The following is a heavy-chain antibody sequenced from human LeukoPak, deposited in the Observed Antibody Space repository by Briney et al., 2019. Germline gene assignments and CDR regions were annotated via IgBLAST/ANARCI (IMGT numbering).Heavy chain of an antibody. CDR1: GFSFSSYA. D-gene: IGHD3-10*01. J-gene: IGHJ2*01. Sequence: GGSLRLSCSASGFSFSSYAMHWVRQAPGMGLEYVSAISSSGGSTYYADSVKGRFTISRDNAKNSLYLQMNSLRDEDTAVYYCARDDHMVRGVIKPNWYFDLWGRGTLVTVSS. V-gene: IGHV3-64*04. CDR3: ARDDHMVRGVIKPNWYFDL. CDR2: ISSSGGST.